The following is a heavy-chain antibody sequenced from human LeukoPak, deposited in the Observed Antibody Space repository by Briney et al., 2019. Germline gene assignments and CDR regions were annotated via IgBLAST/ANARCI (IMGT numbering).Heavy chain of an antibody. CDR2: IVGNGVST. J-gene: IGHJ4*02. CDR3: TKWGDYDGSTGYYDSDY. V-gene: IGHV3-23*01. Sequence: PGASLRLSCAASGFTFRNYAMSWVRQAPGKGLEGVSAIVGNGVSTYYADSVQGRFTISRDNSKNTLYLQMNSLRAEDTALYYCTKWGDYDGSTGYYDSDYWGQGTLVTVSS. D-gene: IGHD3-9*01. CDR1: GFTFRNYA.